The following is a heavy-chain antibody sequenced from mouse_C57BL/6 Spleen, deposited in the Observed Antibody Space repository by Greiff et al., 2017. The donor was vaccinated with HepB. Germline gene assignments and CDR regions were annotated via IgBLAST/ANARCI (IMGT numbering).Heavy chain of an antibody. V-gene: IGHV1-80*01. CDR3: ANIITTVVPWYFDV. D-gene: IGHD1-1*01. CDR2: IYPGDGDT. Sequence: QVQLQQSGAELVKPGASVKISCKASGYAFSSYWMNWVKQRPGKGLEWIGQIYPGDGDTNYNGKFKGKATLTADKSSSTAYMQLSSLTSEDSAVYFCANIITTVVPWYFDVWGTGTTVTVSS. J-gene: IGHJ1*03. CDR1: GYAFSSYW.